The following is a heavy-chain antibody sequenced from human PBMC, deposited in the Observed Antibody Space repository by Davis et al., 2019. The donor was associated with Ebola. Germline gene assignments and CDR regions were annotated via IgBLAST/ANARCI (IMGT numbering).Heavy chain of an antibody. J-gene: IGHJ5*02. Sequence: PGGSLRLSCAASGFTFSSYSMNWVRQAPGKGPEWLSSIDSTSNDIRYEDSVKGRFTISRDNAKNSVYLQMNSLKVEDTAVYYCAREGDQGFWGGSSCCEFDPWGQGTLVIVSS. V-gene: IGHV3-21*01. CDR3: AREGDQGFWGGSSCCEFDP. CDR2: IDSTSNDI. CDR1: GFTFSSYS. D-gene: IGHD2-15*01.